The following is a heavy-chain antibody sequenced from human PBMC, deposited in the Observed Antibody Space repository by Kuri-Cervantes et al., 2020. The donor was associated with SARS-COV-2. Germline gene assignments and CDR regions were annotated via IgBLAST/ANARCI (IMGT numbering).Heavy chain of an antibody. Sequence: KVSCKGSGYSFTSYWISWVRQMPGKGLEWMGRIDPSDSYTNYSPSFQGHVTISADKSISTAYLQWSSLKASDTAIYYCASTAAFWSGYYDYWGQGTLVTVSS. D-gene: IGHD3-3*01. CDR2: IDPSDSYT. J-gene: IGHJ4*02. CDR3: ASTAAFWSGYYDY. CDR1: GYSFTSYW. V-gene: IGHV5-10-1*01.